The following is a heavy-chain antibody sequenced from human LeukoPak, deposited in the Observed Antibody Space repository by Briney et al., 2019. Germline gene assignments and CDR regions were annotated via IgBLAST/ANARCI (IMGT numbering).Heavy chain of an antibody. CDR3: ARQNSSSSDAFDI. CDR2: IYPGDSNT. CDR1: GYSFTSYW. D-gene: IGHD6-6*01. V-gene: IGHV5-51*01. Sequence: SGESLKISCKASGYSFTSYWIGWVRQMPGKGLEWMGIIYPGDSNTRYSPSFQGQVTISADKSISTAYLQWSSLKASDTVMYYCARQNSSSSDAFDIWGQGTMVTVSS. J-gene: IGHJ3*02.